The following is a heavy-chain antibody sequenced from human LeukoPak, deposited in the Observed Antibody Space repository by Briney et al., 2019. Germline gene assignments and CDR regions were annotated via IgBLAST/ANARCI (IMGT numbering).Heavy chain of an antibody. Sequence: GGSLRLSCAASGFTVSSNYMSWVRQAPGKGLEWVANIKQDGSEKYYVDSVKGRFTISRDNAKNSLYLQMNSLRAEDTAVYYCARDEDDSSGLKPPFDYWGQGTLVTVSS. D-gene: IGHD3-22*01. CDR1: GFTVSSNY. CDR3: ARDEDDSSGLKPPFDY. V-gene: IGHV3-7*01. CDR2: IKQDGSEK. J-gene: IGHJ4*02.